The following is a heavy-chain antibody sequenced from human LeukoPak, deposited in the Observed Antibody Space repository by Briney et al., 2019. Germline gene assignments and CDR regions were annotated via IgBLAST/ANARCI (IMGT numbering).Heavy chain of an antibody. CDR1: GFTFRIYG. CDR2: IAHDSTTI. D-gene: IGHD5-24*01. Sequence: GGSLRLSCAASGFTFRIYGMNWVRQAPGKGPEWVSYIAHDSTTIYYADSVRGRFIMSRDNARNSLFLQMNSLRPEDTAMYYCARATRNGYDYWGPGTLVTVSS. J-gene: IGHJ4*02. V-gene: IGHV3-48*04. CDR3: ARATRNGYDY.